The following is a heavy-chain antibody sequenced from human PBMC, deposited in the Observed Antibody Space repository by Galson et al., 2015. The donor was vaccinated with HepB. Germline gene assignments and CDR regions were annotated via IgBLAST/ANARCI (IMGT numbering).Heavy chain of an antibody. V-gene: IGHV4-34*01. J-gene: IGHJ4*02. Sequence: SETLSLTCAVYGGSFSGYYWNWIRQPPGKGLEWIGEINHSGSTDYTPSLKSRLTISVDTSKNHFSLKLSSVTAADPAVYYCARDLAYWGQGTLVTVSS. CDR2: INHSGST. CDR1: GGSFSGYY. CDR3: ARDLAY.